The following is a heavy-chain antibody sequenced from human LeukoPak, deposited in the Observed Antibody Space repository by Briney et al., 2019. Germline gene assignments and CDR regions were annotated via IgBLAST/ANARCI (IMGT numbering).Heavy chain of an antibody. CDR1: GGSLSGYH. CDR3: ARAPARSYHYYYYGMDV. CDR2: INHSGST. Sequence: SETLSLTCAVYGGSLSGYHWNWIRQPPGKGLEWIGEINHSGSTNYNPSLKSRVTISVDTSKNQFSLKLSSVTAADTAVYYCARAPARSYHYYYYGMDVWGKGTTVTVSS. V-gene: IGHV4-34*01. J-gene: IGHJ6*04.